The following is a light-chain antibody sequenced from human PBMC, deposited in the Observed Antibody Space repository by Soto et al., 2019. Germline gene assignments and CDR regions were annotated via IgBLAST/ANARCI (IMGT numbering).Light chain of an antibody. CDR3: CSYARGRVI. Sequence: QSALTQPAAVSGSPGQSITITCTGSSSDLGNFDVVSWYQQHPGKAPKFMIYDVTKRPSGVSSRFSGSKSGNTASLIIAGLQAEDEADYYCCSYARGRVIFGGGTKLTVL. CDR1: SSDLGNFDV. CDR2: DVT. J-gene: IGLJ2*01. V-gene: IGLV2-23*02.